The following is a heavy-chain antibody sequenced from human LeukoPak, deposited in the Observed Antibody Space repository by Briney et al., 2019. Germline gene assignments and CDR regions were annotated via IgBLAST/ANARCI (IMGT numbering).Heavy chain of an antibody. CDR3: AQTTGWPGFDF. V-gene: IGHV4-59*01. CDR1: GASSSSRY. Sequence: SETLSLTCSASGASSSSRYWSWIRQSPGRRLEWIGHIYNGRNTKYNPSLTSRVTISVDTSKNQFSLSLTSVTAADTAIYYCAQTTGWPGFDFWGPGALVTVSS. CDR2: IYNGRNT. J-gene: IGHJ4*02. D-gene: IGHD6-19*01.